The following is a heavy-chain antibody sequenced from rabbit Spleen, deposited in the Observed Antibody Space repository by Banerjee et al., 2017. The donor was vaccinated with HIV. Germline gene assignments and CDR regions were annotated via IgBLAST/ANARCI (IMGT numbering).Heavy chain of an antibody. CDR1: GVSFSGDSY. Sequence: QSLEESGGDLVKPGASLTLTCIASGVSFSGDSYMCWVRQAPGKGLEWIVCIDIGSSGFTYYANWAKGRFTISKTSSTTVTLQMTSLTAADTATYFCARDTSSSFSSYGMDLWAQGPSSPS. CDR2: IDIGSSGFT. J-gene: IGHJ6*01. V-gene: IGHV1S40*01. CDR3: ARDTSSSFSSYGMDL. D-gene: IGHD1-1*01.